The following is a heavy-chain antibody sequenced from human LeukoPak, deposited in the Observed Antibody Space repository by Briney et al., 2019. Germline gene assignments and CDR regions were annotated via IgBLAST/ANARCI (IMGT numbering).Heavy chain of an antibody. J-gene: IGHJ4*02. V-gene: IGHV4-34*01. CDR2: INHSGST. CDR3: ARRRGYSYGYLDY. Sequence: SETLSLTCTGSGGSISSYYWSWIRQPPGKGLEWIGEINHSGSTNYNPSLKSRVTISVDTSKNQFSLKLSSVTAADTAVYYCARRRGYSYGYLDYWGQGTLVTVSS. D-gene: IGHD5-18*01. CDR1: GGSISSYY.